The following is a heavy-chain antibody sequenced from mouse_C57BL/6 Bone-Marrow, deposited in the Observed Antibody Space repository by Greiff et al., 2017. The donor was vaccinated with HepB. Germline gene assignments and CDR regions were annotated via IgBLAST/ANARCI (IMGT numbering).Heavy chain of an antibody. J-gene: IGHJ3*01. V-gene: IGHV1-61*01. CDR2: IYPSDSET. Sequence: QVQLQQPGAELVRPGSSVKLSCKASGYTFTSYWMDWVKQRPGQGLEWIGNIYPSDSETHYNQKFKDKATLTVDKSSSTAYMQLSSLTSEDSAVYYCARICYDYGAWFAYWGEGTLVTVSA. D-gene: IGHD2-4*01. CDR3: ARICYDYGAWFAY. CDR1: GYTFTSYW.